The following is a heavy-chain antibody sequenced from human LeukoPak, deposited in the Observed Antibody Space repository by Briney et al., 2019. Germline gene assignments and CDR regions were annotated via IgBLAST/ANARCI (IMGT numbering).Heavy chain of an antibody. J-gene: IGHJ4*02. Sequence: ASVKVSCKASGYTYTTYGISWVRQAPGQGLEWMGWISGNGDNTKYVQEFQGRVTMTTDTSTSTACMDLRSLRSDDTAIYYCARVHGYYIGLYYFDYWGQGTLVTVSS. V-gene: IGHV1-18*01. CDR2: ISGNGDNT. D-gene: IGHD4-17*01. CDR3: ARVHGYYIGLYYFDY. CDR1: GYTYTTYG.